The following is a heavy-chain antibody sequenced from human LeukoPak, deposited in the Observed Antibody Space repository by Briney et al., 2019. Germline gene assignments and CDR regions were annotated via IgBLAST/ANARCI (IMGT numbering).Heavy chain of an antibody. D-gene: IGHD4/OR15-4a*01. CDR2: IAYERSNR. CDR1: GFTFSRYD. Sequence: PGGSLRLSCAPSGFTFSRYDMHWVRQAPGKELEWVAVIAYERSNRQYADSVEGRFIISRDNSRNTVWLQLSSLRRGETAVYYCVKQGGADGAPHFDFWGQGKLVTVSA. J-gene: IGHJ4*02. CDR3: VKQGGADGAPHFDF. V-gene: IGHV3-30*18.